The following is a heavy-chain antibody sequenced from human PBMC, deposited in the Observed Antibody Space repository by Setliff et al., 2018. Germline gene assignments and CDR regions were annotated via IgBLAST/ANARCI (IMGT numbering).Heavy chain of an antibody. CDR1: GGSISSGGYY. CDR3: ARAPGYCSGGSCYLGYYYYYMDV. V-gene: IGHV4-31*03. Sequence: SETLSLTCTVSGGSISSGGYYWSWIRQHPGKGLEWIGYIYYSGSTSYYNPSLKSRVTISVDTSKNQFSLKLSSVTAADTAVYYCARAPGYCSGGSCYLGYYYYYMDVWGKGTTVTVSS. D-gene: IGHD2-15*01. CDR2: IYYSGSTS. J-gene: IGHJ6*03.